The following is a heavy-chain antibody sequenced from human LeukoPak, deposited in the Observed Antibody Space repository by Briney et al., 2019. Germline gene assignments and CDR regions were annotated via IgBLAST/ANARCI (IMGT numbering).Heavy chain of an antibody. V-gene: IGHV3-30*18. CDR1: GFTFSSYG. CDR2: ISYDGSNK. Sequence: GGSLRLSCAASGFTFSSYGMHWVRQAPGKGLEWVAVISYDGSNKYYADSVKGRFTISRDNSKNTLYLQMNSPRAEDTAVYYCAKVRYSGSYYAAFDIWGQGTMVTVSS. J-gene: IGHJ3*02. D-gene: IGHD1-26*01. CDR3: AKVRYSGSYYAAFDI.